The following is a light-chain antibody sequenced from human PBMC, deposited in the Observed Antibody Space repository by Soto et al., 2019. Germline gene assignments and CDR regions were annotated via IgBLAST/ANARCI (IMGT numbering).Light chain of an antibody. J-gene: IGKJ4*01. CDR2: VAS. CDR3: QQYNVWPLT. V-gene: IGKV3-15*01. Sequence: EIVMTQSPATLSVSPGKRATLSFRASQSVSSNLAWYQQKPGQTPKLLIYVASTRATGIPARFSGSVSGTEFTLTISSLQSEDFAVYYCQQYNVWPLTFGGGTKVEFK. CDR1: QSVSSN.